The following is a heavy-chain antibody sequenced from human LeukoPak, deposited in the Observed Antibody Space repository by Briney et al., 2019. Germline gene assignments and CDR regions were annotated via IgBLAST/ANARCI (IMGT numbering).Heavy chain of an antibody. CDR3: AREGSPRGNYYYYYYMDV. CDR2: MNPNSGNT. CDR1: GYTFTSYD. J-gene: IGHJ6*03. V-gene: IGHV1-8*03. D-gene: IGHD1-26*01. Sequence: ASVKSSCKASGYTFTSYDINWVREATGQGLEWMGWMNPNSGNTGYAQKFQGRVTITRNTSISTAYMELSSLRSEDTAVYYCAREGSPRGNYYYYYYMDVWGKGTTVTVSS.